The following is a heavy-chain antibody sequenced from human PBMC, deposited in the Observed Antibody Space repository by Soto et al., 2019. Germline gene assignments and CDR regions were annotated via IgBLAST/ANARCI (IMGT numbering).Heavy chain of an antibody. J-gene: IGHJ4*02. Sequence: QVQLQESGPGLVKPSETLSLTCTVSGVSVTSGSYFWSWIRQPPGGGLEWIGYIHYTGRISYNPSLKSRVTISIATSEKLFFLTLSSVTADDTAVYYCARDFSGLGIRRPFDYWGQGTLVAVSS. D-gene: IGHD3-9*01. V-gene: IGHV4-61*03. CDR1: GVSVTSGSYF. CDR3: ARDFSGLGIRRPFDY. CDR2: IHYTGRI.